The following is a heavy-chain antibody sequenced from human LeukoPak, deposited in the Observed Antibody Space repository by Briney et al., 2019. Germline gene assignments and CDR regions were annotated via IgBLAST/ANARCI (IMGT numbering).Heavy chain of an antibody. D-gene: IGHD3-3*01. CDR2: IYPGDSDT. CDR1: GYSFTSYW. Sequence: GESLKISCKASGYSFTSYWIGWVRQMPGKGLEWMGIIYPGDSDTRYSPSFQGQVTISADKSISTAYLQWSSLKASDTAMYYCARTITIFGVVPNWFDPWGQGTLVTVSS. CDR3: ARTITIFGVVPNWFDP. V-gene: IGHV5-51*01. J-gene: IGHJ5*02.